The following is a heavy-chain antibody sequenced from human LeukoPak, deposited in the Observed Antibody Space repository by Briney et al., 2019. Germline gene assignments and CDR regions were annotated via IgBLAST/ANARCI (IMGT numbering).Heavy chain of an antibody. V-gene: IGHV3-23*01. J-gene: IGHJ4*02. Sequence: AGGSLRLSCAASGFTFSSYAMSWVRQAPGKGLEWVSAISGSGGSTYYADSVKGRFTISRDNSMNTLYLQMNSLRAEDTAVYYCAKDRVGGSSPLYFDYWGQGTLVTVSS. CDR1: GFTFSSYA. D-gene: IGHD2-2*01. CDR3: AKDRVGGSSPLYFDY. CDR2: ISGSGGST.